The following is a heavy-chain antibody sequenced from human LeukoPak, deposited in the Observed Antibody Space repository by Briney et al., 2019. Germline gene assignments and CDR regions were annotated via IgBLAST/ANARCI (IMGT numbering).Heavy chain of an antibody. J-gene: IGHJ6*03. V-gene: IGHV4-39*07. CDR3: ARGRSYCSSTSCYSSYYMDV. Sequence: SETLSLTCTVSGGSITSSTYYWGWVRQPPGKGLEWIGTIYYRGSTYYNPSLKSRVPISVDTSKHQFSLRLSSVTAADTAVYYCARGRSYCSSTSCYSSYYMDVWGKGTTVTISS. CDR1: GGSITSSTYY. D-gene: IGHD2-2*01. CDR2: IYYRGST.